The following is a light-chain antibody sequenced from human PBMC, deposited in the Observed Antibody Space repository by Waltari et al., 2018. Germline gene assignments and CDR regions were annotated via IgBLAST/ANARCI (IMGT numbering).Light chain of an antibody. CDR3: YSTDRTGKQRV. J-gene: IGLJ2*01. V-gene: IGLV3-10*01. CDR2: EDN. CDR1: AFPTNY. Sequence: SYDLTQPPSVSVSPGQTARITCPGDAFPTNYGYWYQQKSGQAPVLVIYEDNKRRSGNPERFSGSSSGTMVTLTISGAQVEDEGDYYCYSTDRTGKQRVFGGGTKLTVL.